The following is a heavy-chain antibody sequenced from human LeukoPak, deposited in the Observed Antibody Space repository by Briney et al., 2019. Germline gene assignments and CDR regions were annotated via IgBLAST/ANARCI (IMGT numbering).Heavy chain of an antibody. CDR3: ARVGTIVTMVRGGFDP. J-gene: IGHJ5*02. D-gene: IGHD3-10*01. CDR1: GYTFTSYD. V-gene: IGHV1-2*02. Sequence: ASVKVSCKASGYTFTSYDINWVRQATGQGLEWMGWINPNSGGTNYAQKFQGRVTMTRDTSISTAYMELSRLRSDDTAVYYCARVGTIVTMVRGGFDPWGQGTLVTVSS. CDR2: INPNSGGT.